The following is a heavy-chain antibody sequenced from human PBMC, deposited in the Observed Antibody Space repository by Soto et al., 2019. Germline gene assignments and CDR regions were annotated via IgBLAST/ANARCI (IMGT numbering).Heavy chain of an antibody. V-gene: IGHV3-30*04. CDR1: GFTFSDST. Sequence: PGGSLRLSCTASGFTFSDSTIHWVRQAPGKGLEWVAAFRYDGINKYYADSVKGRFSISRDNSKNTLEMNTLRGEDTAVYYCAREGDSIGSAFDYWGQGTLVTVSS. CDR2: FRYDGINK. D-gene: IGHD3-16*02. CDR3: AREGDSIGSAFDY. J-gene: IGHJ4*02.